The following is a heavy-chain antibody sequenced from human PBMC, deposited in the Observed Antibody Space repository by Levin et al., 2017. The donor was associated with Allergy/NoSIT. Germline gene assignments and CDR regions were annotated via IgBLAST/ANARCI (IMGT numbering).Heavy chain of an antibody. V-gene: IGHV1-18*01. CDR3: ARDQGEGWFGEYGLGYVYGMDV. D-gene: IGHD3-10*01. CDR2: ISANYGNT. Sequence: GESLKISCKASGYTFTNYGISWVRQAPGQGLEWMGWISANYGNTNFAQMYQGRVTMTTDTPTSTAYMELRSLRSDDTAVYYCARDQGEGWFGEYGLGYVYGMDVWGQGTTVTVSS. CDR1: GYTFTNYG. J-gene: IGHJ6*02.